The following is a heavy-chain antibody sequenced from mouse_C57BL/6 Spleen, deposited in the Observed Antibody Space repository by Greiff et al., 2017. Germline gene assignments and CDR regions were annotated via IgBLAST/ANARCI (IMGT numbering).Heavy chain of an antibody. CDR2: IWSGGST. J-gene: IGHJ2*01. CDR3: ARNDGYYDFDY. V-gene: IGHV2-2*01. D-gene: IGHD2-3*01. Sequence: QVQLQQSGPGLVQPSQSLSITCTVSGFSLTSYGVHWVRQSPGKGLEWLGVIWSGGSTDYNAAFISRLSISKDNSKSQVFCKMNSLQADDTAIYYCARNDGYYDFDYWGQGTTRTVSS. CDR1: GFSLTSYG.